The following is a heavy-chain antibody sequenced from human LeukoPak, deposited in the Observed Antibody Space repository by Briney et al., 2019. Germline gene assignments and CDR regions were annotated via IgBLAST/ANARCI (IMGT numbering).Heavy chain of an antibody. CDR1: GFTFRSYG. Sequence: GGSLRLSCAASGFTFRSYGMHWVRQAPGKGLEWVAVIWYDGSNKYYADSVKGRFTISRDNSKNTLFLQMNSLRAEDTAVYYCAKGSGNLNGRLDYWGQGTLVTVSS. J-gene: IGHJ4*02. CDR2: IWYDGSNK. V-gene: IGHV3-33*06. CDR3: AKGSGNLNGRLDY. D-gene: IGHD1-26*01.